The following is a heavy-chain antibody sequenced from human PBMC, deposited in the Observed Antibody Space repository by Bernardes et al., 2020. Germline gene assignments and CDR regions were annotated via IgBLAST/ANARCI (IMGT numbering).Heavy chain of an antibody. CDR1: GFIFSNYG. D-gene: IGHD3-16*02. CDR2: ISEDGNHK. CDR3: AKVVKYLPTPRGDYYYGLDV. J-gene: IGHJ6*02. V-gene: IGHV3-30*18. Sequence: GGSLRLSCAASGFIFSNYGMHWVRQAPGRGLEWVAVISEDGNHKYYADSVKGRFSISRDNSKNTIYLQMNSLRREDTAVYYCAKVVKYLPTPRGDYYYGLDVWGQGTTVTVSS.